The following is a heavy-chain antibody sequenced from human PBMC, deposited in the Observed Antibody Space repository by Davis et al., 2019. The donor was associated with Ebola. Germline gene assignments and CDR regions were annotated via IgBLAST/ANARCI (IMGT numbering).Heavy chain of an antibody. V-gene: IGHV5-51*01. CDR3: ARHGKWFGELLSRWGWFDP. Sequence: GESLKISCQGSGYSFTSYWIGWVRQMPGKGLEWMGIIYPGDSGTRYSPSFQGQVTISADKSISTAYLQWSSLKASDTAMYYCARHGKWFGELLSRWGWFDPWGQGTLVTVSS. J-gene: IGHJ5*02. CDR1: GYSFTSYW. D-gene: IGHD3-10*01. CDR2: IYPGDSGT.